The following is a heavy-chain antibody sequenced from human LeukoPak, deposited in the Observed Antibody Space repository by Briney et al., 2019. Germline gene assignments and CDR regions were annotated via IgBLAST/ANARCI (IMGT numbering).Heavy chain of an antibody. CDR3: ARRHYYGSGNYKGNGMDV. V-gene: IGHV3-30*04. Sequence: GCSLRLSFTATVFTFSSYAFHWVRQAPGKGLACMAVISADGTSQKYADSVKGRFTISRDDSKNTLYLQMNSLSAEDTAVYYCARRHYYGSGNYKGNGMDVWGQGTTVTVSS. CDR2: ISADGTSQ. CDR1: VFTFSSYA. J-gene: IGHJ6*02. D-gene: IGHD3-10*01.